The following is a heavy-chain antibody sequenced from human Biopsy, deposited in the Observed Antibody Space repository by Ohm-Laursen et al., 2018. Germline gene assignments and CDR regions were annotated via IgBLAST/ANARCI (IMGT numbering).Heavy chain of an antibody. CDR1: GFTFNNYG. D-gene: IGHD4-11*01. J-gene: IGHJ6*02. CDR3: ARDSGILNYGNFKYYHYYGMDV. Sequence: LRLSCTASGFTFNNYGMQWIRQPPGKGLEWIGHIYYSVMTNYNPSLQSRVSISVDTSRNQVSLTLSSVTAADTAVYYCARDSGILNYGNFKYYHYYGMDVWGQGTKVTVSS. CDR2: IYYSVMT. V-gene: IGHV4-59*01.